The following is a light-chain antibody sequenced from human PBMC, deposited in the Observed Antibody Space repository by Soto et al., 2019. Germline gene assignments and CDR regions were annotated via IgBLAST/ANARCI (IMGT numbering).Light chain of an antibody. CDR2: DPS. V-gene: IGKV3-15*01. J-gene: IGKJ4*01. CDR3: QQYHIWPLT. CDR1: QSVSSD. Sequence: EIVMTQSPATLSVSPGERATLSCRASQSVSSDLAWYQQKPGQAPRLLIYDPSTRATGIPARFSGSGSGTEVTLALISLQSEDFAVYYCQQYHIWPLTVGGGTKVEIK.